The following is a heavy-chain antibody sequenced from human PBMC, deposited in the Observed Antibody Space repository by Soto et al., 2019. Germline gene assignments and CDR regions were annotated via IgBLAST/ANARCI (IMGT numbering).Heavy chain of an antibody. V-gene: IGHV1-18*01. CDR3: SRVLPPFDP. Sequence: QVQLVQSGAEVKKPGASVKVSCKASGYTFTSYGISWVRQAPGQGLEWMGWINAYNGNTNYAQKLQGRDTMTTDPSSSTAYRELRSLISDDAAVYYCSRVLPPFDPWGQGTLVTVSS. J-gene: IGHJ5*02. CDR2: INAYNGNT. CDR1: GYTFTSYG.